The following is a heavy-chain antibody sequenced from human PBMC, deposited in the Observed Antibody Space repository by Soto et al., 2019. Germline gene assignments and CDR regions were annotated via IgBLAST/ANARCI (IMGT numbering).Heavy chain of an antibody. CDR1: GGSFSGYY. V-gene: IGHV4-34*01. D-gene: IGHD1-1*01. CDR2: INHSGST. CDR3: ARVGEVQLERRGEIDY. J-gene: IGHJ4*02. Sequence: QVQLQQWGAGLLKPSETLSLTCAVYGGSFSGYYWSWIRQPPGKGLEWIGEINHSGSTNYNPSLKSRVTISVDTSKNQFSLKLSSVTAADTAVYYCARVGEVQLERRGEIDYWGQGTLVIVSS.